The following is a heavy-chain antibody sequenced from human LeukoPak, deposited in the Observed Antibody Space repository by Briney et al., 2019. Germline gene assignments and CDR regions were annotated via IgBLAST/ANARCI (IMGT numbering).Heavy chain of an antibody. Sequence: AETLSLTCTVCGGSIRSYDWSWIRQPAGEGREWIGRIYTSGSTNYNPSLKSRVTMSVDTSKNQFSLKLSSVTAADTAVYYCARMGSENYYFDYWGQGTLVTVSS. CDR1: GGSIRSYD. J-gene: IGHJ4*02. CDR2: IYTSGST. CDR3: ARMGSENYYFDY. V-gene: IGHV4-4*07. D-gene: IGHD6-19*01.